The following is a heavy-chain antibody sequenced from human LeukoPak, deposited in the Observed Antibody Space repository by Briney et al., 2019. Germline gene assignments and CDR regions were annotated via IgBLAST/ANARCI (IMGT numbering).Heavy chain of an antibody. D-gene: IGHD2-8*01. V-gene: IGHV1-2*02. Sequence: ASVKVSCKASGYIFTGYYMHWVRQAPGQGLEWMGWINPNSGATNYAQKFQGRVTMTRDMSTSTVYMELSSLRSEDTAVYYCARGSVTKRLDYWGQGTLVTVSS. J-gene: IGHJ4*02. CDR3: ARGSVTKRLDY. CDR2: INPNSGAT. CDR1: GYIFTGYY.